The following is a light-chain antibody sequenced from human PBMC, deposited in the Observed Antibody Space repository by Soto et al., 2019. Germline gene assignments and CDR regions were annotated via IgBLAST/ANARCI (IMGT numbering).Light chain of an antibody. Sequence: DIQMTQSPSFVSAYVGDRVTITCRASQPISNWLAWYQQKPGKAPKLLIYVASALHSGVPSRFSGSGSGTEFTLTISSLQPEDFAVYYCQQRSTWPRLTFGGGTKVEIK. CDR1: QPISNW. V-gene: IGKV1-12*01. CDR2: VAS. CDR3: QQRSTWPRLT. J-gene: IGKJ4*01.